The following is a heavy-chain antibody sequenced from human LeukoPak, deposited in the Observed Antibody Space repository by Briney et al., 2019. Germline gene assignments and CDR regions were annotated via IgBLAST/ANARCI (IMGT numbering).Heavy chain of an antibody. D-gene: IGHD5-24*01. Sequence: SVKVSCKASGGTFSSYAISWVRQAPGQGLEWMGGIIPIFGTANYAQKFQGRVTITADESTSTAYMELSSLRSEDTAVYYCARVDGSLGSGAFDIWGQGTMVTVSS. CDR3: ARVDGSLGSGAFDI. CDR1: GGTFSSYA. V-gene: IGHV1-69*13. J-gene: IGHJ3*02. CDR2: IIPIFGTA.